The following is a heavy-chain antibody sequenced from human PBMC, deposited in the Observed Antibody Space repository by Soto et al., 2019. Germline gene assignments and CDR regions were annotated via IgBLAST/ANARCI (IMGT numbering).Heavy chain of an antibody. D-gene: IGHD2-21*02. J-gene: IGHJ6*02. CDR1: GFSLSTSGVG. CDR2: IYWDDDK. Sequence: QITLKESGPPLVRPTQTLTLTCTFSGFSLSTSGVGVGWIRQPPGKALEWLALIYWDDDKRYSPSLKSRLTITTDTSKNQVGLTLTNMDPVDTATYYSAHSRCGGDCLQSYSSHYYYGMDVWGQGTTVTVSS. V-gene: IGHV2-5*02. CDR3: AHSRCGGDCLQSYSSHYYYGMDV.